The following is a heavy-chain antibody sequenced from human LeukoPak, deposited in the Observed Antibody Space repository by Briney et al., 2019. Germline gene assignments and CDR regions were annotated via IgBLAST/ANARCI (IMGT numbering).Heavy chain of an antibody. J-gene: IGHJ4*02. CDR2: INPSGGST. D-gene: IGHD1-26*01. CDR3: AREGGSWGGYFDY. V-gene: IGHV1-46*01. Sequence: ASVKVSCKASGYTFTSYGISWVRQAPGQGLEWMGIINPSGGSTSYAQKFQGRVTMTRDMSTSTVYMELSSLRSEDTAVYYCAREGGSWGGYFDYWGQGTLVTVSS. CDR1: GYTFTSYG.